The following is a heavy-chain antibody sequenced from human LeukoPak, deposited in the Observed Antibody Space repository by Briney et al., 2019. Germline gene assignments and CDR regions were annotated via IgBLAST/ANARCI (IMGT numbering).Heavy chain of an antibody. Sequence: VASVKVSCKASGYSFSTFDINWVRQAPGQGPEWMGWMNPNSGNTGYAQKFQGGVTLTRSTSMTTAYMELSSLRSEDTAVYYCARYRTVQRWYAHFYYYYGMDVWGQGTTVTVSS. CDR1: GYSFSTFD. V-gene: IGHV1-8*01. CDR3: ARYRTVQRWYAHFYYYYGMDV. J-gene: IGHJ6*02. CDR2: MNPNSGNT. D-gene: IGHD6-13*01.